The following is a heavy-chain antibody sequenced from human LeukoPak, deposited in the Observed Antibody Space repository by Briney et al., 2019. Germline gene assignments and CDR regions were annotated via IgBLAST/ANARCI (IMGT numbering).Heavy chain of an antibody. D-gene: IGHD2-21*02. CDR1: GFTFSDYY. CDR2: ISNSGSTI. CDR3: ARGASVVVMTANDAFDI. J-gene: IGHJ3*02. V-gene: IGHV3-11*01. Sequence: PGGSLRLSCAASGFTFSDYYMSWIRQAPGKGLEWVSYISNSGSTIYYADSVKGRFTNSRDNSKNSLYLQMNSPRAEDTAVYYCARGASVVVMTANDAFDIWGQGTVVTVSS.